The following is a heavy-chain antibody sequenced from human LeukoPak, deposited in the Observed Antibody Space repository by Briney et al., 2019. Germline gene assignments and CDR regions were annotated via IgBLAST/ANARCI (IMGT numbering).Heavy chain of an antibody. V-gene: IGHV1-69*05. D-gene: IGHD3-16*02. CDR1: GGTFSSYA. CDR3: ARDRYTRGHYYYMDV. J-gene: IGHJ6*03. Sequence: ASVKVSCKASGGTFSSYAISWVRQAPGQGLEWMGGIIPIFGTANYAQKFQGRVTITTDESTSTAYMELSSLRSEDTAVYYCARDRYTRGHYYYMDVWGKGTTVTVSS. CDR2: IIPIFGTA.